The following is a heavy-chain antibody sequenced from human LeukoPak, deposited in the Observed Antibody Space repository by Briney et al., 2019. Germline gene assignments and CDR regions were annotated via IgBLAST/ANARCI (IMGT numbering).Heavy chain of an antibody. CDR1: GGSISDYY. J-gene: IGHJ4*02. V-gene: IGHV4-59*12. CDR2: LSNSGTT. D-gene: IGHD7-27*01. CDR3: ARGSNWGDY. Sequence: PSGTLSLTCTVSGGSISDYYWSWIRQPPGKGLEWIGYLSNSGTTNQNPSPKSRVTMSVDTSKNQFSLKLSSVTAADTAVYYCARGSNWGDYWGQGALVTVSS.